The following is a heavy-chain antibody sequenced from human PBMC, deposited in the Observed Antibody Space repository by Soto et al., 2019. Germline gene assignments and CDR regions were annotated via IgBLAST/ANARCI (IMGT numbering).Heavy chain of an antibody. CDR2: FDPEDGGT. J-gene: IGHJ3*02. CDR3: ATVERGDYGDYWGAFDI. Sequence: GASVKVSCKVSGYTLTELSMHWVRQAPGKGLEWMGGFDPEDGGTIYAQKFQGRVTMTEDTSTDTAYMELSSLRSEDTAVYYCATVERGDYGDYWGAFDIWGQGTMVTVSS. V-gene: IGHV1-24*01. D-gene: IGHD4-17*01. CDR1: GYTLTELS.